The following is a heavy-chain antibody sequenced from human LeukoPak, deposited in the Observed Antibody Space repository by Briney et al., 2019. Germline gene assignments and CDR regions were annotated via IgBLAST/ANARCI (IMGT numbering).Heavy chain of an antibody. V-gene: IGHV4-59*01. CDR1: GGSISSDY. CDR2: IYYSGST. CDR3: ARVVGGSTYYFDY. J-gene: IGHJ4*02. Sequence: SETLSLTCTVSGGSISSDYWSWIRQPPGKGLEWIWYIYYSGSTNYNPSLESRVTISVDTSKNQFSLKLSSVTAADTAVYYCARVVGGSTYYFDYWGQGTLVTVSS. D-gene: IGHD3-10*01.